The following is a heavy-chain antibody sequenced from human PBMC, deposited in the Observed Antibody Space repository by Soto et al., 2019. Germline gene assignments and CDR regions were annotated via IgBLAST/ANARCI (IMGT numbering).Heavy chain of an antibody. J-gene: IGHJ3*02. CDR2: IYYSGSA. CDR3: AREVSSATTSDAFDI. D-gene: IGHD1-26*01. V-gene: IGHV4-31*03. Sequence: TLSLTCTVSGGSISSDNYFGSWIRQHPGKGLEWIGYIYYSGSAYYNPSLKSRVTISVDTSKNQFSLRLNSVTAADTAMYYCAREVSSATTSDAFDIWGQGTMVTV. CDR1: GGSISSDNYF.